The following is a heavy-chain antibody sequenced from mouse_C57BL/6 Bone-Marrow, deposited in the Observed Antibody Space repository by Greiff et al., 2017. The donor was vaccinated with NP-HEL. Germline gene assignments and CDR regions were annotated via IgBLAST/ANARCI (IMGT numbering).Heavy chain of an antibody. CDR2: ISYDGSN. CDR3: ATYDYDAWFAY. D-gene: IGHD2-4*01. V-gene: IGHV3-6*01. Sequence: EVKLQESGPGLVKPSQSLSLTCTVTGYSITSGYYWNWIRQFPGNKLEWMGYISYDGSNNYNPSLKNRISITRDTSKNQFFLKLNSVTTEDTATYYCATYDYDAWFAYWGQGTLVTVSA. CDR1: GYSITSGYY. J-gene: IGHJ3*01.